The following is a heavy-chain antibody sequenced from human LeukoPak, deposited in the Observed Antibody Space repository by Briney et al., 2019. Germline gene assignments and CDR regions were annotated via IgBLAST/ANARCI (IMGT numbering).Heavy chain of an antibody. V-gene: IGHV4-34*01. CDR2: INHIRST. CDR3: ARPTSGSAAEYFDY. J-gene: IGHJ4*02. D-gene: IGHD6-13*01. CDR1: GGSFGGYY. Sequence: SETLSLTCAVYGGSFGGYYWIWIRQPPAKGLPWIGGINHIRSTNYNPSLKSRVTISVDTSKNQFSLKLSSVTAADTAVYYCARPTSGSAAEYFDYWGQGDLVTVSS.